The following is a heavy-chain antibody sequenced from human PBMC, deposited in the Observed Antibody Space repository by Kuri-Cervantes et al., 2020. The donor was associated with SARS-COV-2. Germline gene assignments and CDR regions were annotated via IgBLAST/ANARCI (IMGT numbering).Heavy chain of an antibody. D-gene: IGHD1-1*01. CDR2: ISGSGTGA. CDR3: AKDPTATAEYYYAMDV. Sequence: GGSLRLSCAASGFSFSSYAMSWVRQAPGKGLEWVSVISGSGTGAYYADSVKGRFTISRDNSKNTLYLQMNSLRAEDTAAYFCAKDPTATAEYYYAMDVWGQGTTVAVSS. V-gene: IGHV3-23*01. CDR1: GFSFSSYA. J-gene: IGHJ6*02.